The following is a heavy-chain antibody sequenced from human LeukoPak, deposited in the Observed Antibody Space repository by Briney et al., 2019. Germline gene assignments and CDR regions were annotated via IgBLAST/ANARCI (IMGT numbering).Heavy chain of an antibody. CDR3: ARRLIDRTSWSFGY. CDR2: IYPGDSDT. J-gene: IGHJ4*02. CDR1: GYRFTNYW. D-gene: IGHD6-13*01. Sequence: GESLKISCKASGYRFTNYWIGWVRQMPGKGLEWMGIIYPGDSDTRYSPSFQGQVTISADKSISTAYLQWSSLKASDTAMYYCARRLIDRTSWSFGYWGQGTLVTVSS. V-gene: IGHV5-51*01.